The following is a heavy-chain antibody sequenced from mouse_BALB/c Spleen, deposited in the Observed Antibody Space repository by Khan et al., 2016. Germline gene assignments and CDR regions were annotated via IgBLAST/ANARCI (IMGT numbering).Heavy chain of an antibody. V-gene: IGHV2-6-7*01. J-gene: IGHJ4*01. Sequence: QVQLKESGPGLVAPSQSLSITCTVSGFSIIAYGVNWVRQPPGKGLEWLGMIWGDGSTDYNSALKSRLNITKDHSRSQVFLKMNSLRTDDTAKCYCARDGWDYYAMEYWSQGTTDTISS. CDR3: ARDGWDYYAMEY. D-gene: IGHD4-1*01. CDR2: IWGDGST. CDR1: GFSIIAYG.